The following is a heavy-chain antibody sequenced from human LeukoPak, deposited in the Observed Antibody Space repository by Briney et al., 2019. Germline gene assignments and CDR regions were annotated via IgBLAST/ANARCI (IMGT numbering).Heavy chain of an antibody. V-gene: IGHV3-49*04. CDR2: IRSKAYGGTT. D-gene: IGHD3-22*01. Sequence: GGSLRLSCAASGFTFSSYWMSWVRQAPGKGLEWVGFIRSKAYGGTTEYAASVKGRFTISRDDSKSIAYLQMNSLKTEDTAVYYCTRAASGYWYYFDYWGQGTLVTVSS. J-gene: IGHJ4*02. CDR1: GFTFSSYW. CDR3: TRAASGYWYYFDY.